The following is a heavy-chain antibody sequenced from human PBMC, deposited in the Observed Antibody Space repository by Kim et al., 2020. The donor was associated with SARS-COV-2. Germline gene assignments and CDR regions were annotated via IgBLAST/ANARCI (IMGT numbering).Heavy chain of an antibody. CDR3: ARGAGGGRTGTYYDFWSGYYERDAFDI. CDR1: GGSISSYY. J-gene: IGHJ3*02. Sequence: SETLSLTCTVSGGSISSYYWSWIRQPAGKGLEWIGRIYTSGSTNYNPSLKSRVTMSVDTSKNQFSLKLSSVTAADTAVYYCARGAGGGRTGTYYDFWSGYYERDAFDIWGQGTMVTVSS. V-gene: IGHV4-4*07. D-gene: IGHD3-3*01. CDR2: IYTSGST.